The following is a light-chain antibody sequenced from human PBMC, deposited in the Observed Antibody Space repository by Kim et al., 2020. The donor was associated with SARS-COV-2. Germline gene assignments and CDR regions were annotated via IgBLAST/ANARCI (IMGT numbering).Light chain of an antibody. CDR1: SLRAYY. Sequence: AWRQRVRITSQGDSLRAYYASWYQQKPGPAPILVLYGKNNRNGGIPDRFSGSSAGNRASLTVTGAQAVDEADYYCNSRDKSGNHVVFGGGTQLTVL. CDR3: NSRDKSGNHVV. J-gene: IGLJ2*01. CDR2: GKN. V-gene: IGLV3-19*01.